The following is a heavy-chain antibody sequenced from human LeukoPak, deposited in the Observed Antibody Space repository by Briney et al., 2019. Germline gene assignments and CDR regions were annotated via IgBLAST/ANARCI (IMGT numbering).Heavy chain of an antibody. D-gene: IGHD3-16*01. J-gene: IGHJ4*02. CDR3: ARLGSRWSFDY. CDR1: GFTFSSYG. V-gene: IGHV3-33*01. CDR2: IWYDGSNK. Sequence: GGSLRLSCAASGFTFSSYGMEWVRQAPGKGLEWVAVIWYDGSNKYYGDAVKGRFTISRDNSKNTVSLQMNSLRAGDTAVYYCARLGSRWSFDYWGEGTLVTVSS.